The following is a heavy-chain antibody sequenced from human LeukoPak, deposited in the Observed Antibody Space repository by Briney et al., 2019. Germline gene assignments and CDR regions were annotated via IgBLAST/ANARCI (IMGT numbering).Heavy chain of an antibody. D-gene: IGHD5-18*01. J-gene: IGHJ5*02. Sequence: SETLSLTCTVSGGSISSYYWDWVRQPPGKGLEWIGSIYYSGTTNYNPSLKSRVTISVDTSKNQFSLKLSSVTAADTAVYYCARVGYWRDGSVDTAMVIRVEDWFDPWGQGTLVTVSS. CDR1: GGSISSYY. CDR2: IYYSGTT. CDR3: ARVGYWRDGSVDTAMVIRVEDWFDP. V-gene: IGHV4-39*07.